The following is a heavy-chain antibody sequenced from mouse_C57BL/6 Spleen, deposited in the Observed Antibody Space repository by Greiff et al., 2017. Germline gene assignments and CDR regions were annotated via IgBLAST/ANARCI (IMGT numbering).Heavy chain of an antibody. CDR2: IDPSDSET. J-gene: IGHJ4*01. CDR3: AREGFMVTTKEVGAMDY. V-gene: IGHV1-52*01. Sequence: QVQLQQPGAELVRPGSSVKLSCKASGYTFTSYWMHWVKQRPIQGLEWIGNIDPSDSETHYNQKFKDKATLTVDKSSSTAYMQLSSLTSEDSAVXYCAREGFMVTTKEVGAMDYWGQGTSVTVSS. D-gene: IGHD2-2*01. CDR1: GYTFTSYW.